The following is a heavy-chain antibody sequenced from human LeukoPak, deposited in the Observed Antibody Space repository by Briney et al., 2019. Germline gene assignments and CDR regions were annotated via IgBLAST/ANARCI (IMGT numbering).Heavy chain of an antibody. CDR2: ISSSGSTI. CDR3: ARDQVGFGESSNYYYGMDV. Sequence: GGSLRLSCAASGFTFSSYEMNWVRQAPGKGLEWVSYISSSGSTIYYADSVKGRFTIPRDNAKNSLYLQMNSLRAEDTAVYYCARDQVGFGESSNYYYGMDVWGQGTTVTVSS. J-gene: IGHJ6*02. D-gene: IGHD3-10*01. CDR1: GFTFSSYE. V-gene: IGHV3-48*03.